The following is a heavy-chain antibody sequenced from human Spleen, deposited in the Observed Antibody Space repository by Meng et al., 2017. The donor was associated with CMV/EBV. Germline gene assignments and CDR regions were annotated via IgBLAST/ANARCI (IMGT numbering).Heavy chain of an antibody. CDR3: ARDAGTIAVSGIGDY. V-gene: IGHV1-18*01. D-gene: IGHD6-19*01. CDR1: GYIFTKYG. CDR2: ISANNGDT. J-gene: IGHJ4*02. Sequence: ASVKVSCKASGYIFTKYGVNWMRQAPGQGPEWMGWISANNGDTMYAPKVQGRVTMTTDTSTSTAYMELRGLRSDDTAVYYCARDAGTIAVSGIGDYWGQGTLVTVSS.